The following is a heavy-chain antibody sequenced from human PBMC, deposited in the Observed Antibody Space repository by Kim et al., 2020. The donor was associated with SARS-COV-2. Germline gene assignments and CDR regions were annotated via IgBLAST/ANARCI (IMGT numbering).Heavy chain of an antibody. V-gene: IGHV4-34*01. CDR2: INHSGST. CDR3: ARGRPPYYYYGVDV. Sequence: SETLSLTCAVYGGSFSGYYWSWIRQPPGKGLEWIGEINHSGSTNYNPSLKSRVTISVDTSKNQFSLKLSSVTAADTAVYYCARGRPPYYYYGVDVWGQGTTVTVSS. J-gene: IGHJ6*02. D-gene: IGHD6-6*01. CDR1: GGSFSGYY.